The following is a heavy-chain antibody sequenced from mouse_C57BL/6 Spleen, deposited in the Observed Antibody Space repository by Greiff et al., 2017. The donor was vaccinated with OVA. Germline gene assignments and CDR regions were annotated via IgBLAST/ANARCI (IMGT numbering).Heavy chain of an antibody. J-gene: IGHJ1*03. Sequence: DVKLVESGPGLVKPSQSLSLTCSVTGYSITSGYYWNWIRQFPGNKLEWMGYISYDGSNNYNPYLKNRISITRDTSKNRFFLMVNTVTTEDTATYYCARTTTVGYWYFDVWGTGTTVTVAS. CDR2: ISYDGSN. CDR3: ARTTTVGYWYFDV. CDR1: GYSITSGYY. D-gene: IGHD1-1*01. V-gene: IGHV3-6*01.